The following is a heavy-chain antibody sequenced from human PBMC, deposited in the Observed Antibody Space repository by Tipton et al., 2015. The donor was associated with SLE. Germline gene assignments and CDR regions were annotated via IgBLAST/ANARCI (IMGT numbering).Heavy chain of an antibody. V-gene: IGHV4-34*01. CDR3: ARGRVDYIRGTYRPSSFDY. J-gene: IGHJ4*02. D-gene: IGHD3-16*02. CDR1: GESSSGYY. Sequence: TLSLTCAVNGESSSGYYWSWIRQSPGKALEWIGDIHDSGSSIYNPSLKSRVSISVDTSKDQISLRLTPLTAADTAVYFCARGRVDYIRGTYRPSSFDYWGQGTQVTVSS. CDR2: IHDSGSS.